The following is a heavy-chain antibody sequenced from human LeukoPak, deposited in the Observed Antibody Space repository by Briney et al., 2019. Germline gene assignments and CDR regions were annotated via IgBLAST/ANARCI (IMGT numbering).Heavy chain of an antibody. J-gene: IGHJ4*02. CDR1: GFTISSYA. D-gene: IGHD6-6*01. Sequence: GRSLRLSCAASGFTISSYAMHWVRQAPGKGLERVAVISYDGINKYYADSVKGRFTISRDNSKNTLYLQMNSLRAEDTAVYYCAPLAQADYWGQGTLVTVSS. V-gene: IGHV3-30-3*01. CDR3: APLAQADY. CDR2: ISYDGINK.